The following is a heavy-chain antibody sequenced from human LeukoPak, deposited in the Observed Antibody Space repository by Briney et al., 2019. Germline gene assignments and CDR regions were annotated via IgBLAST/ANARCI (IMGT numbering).Heavy chain of an antibody. J-gene: IGHJ4*02. CDR1: GLTFSSHW. CDR2: IASDGSST. CDR3: ARGRPHGNDY. D-gene: IGHD4-23*01. V-gene: IGHV3-74*01. Sequence: GGSLRLSCAASGLTFSSHWMHWVRQAPGKGLVWVSRIASDGSSTTYADSVKGRFSISRDNAKNTLYLQMNSLRVEDTAVYYCARGRPHGNDYWGQGTLVTVSS.